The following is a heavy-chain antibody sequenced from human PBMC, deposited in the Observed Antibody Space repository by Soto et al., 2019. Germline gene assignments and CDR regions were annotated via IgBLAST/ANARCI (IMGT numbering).Heavy chain of an antibody. Sequence: SQTLSLTCAISGDSVSSSTATWNWVTQSPSRGLEWLGRTYYRSTWYNDYADSVQGRITINADTSKNRFSLQLHSVAPEDTAVFYCARSRGSAWSFLFDYWGQGTLVTVSS. J-gene: IGHJ4*02. CDR2: TYYRSTWYN. CDR3: ARSRGSAWSFLFDY. V-gene: IGHV6-1*01. D-gene: IGHD6-19*01. CDR1: GDSVSSSTAT.